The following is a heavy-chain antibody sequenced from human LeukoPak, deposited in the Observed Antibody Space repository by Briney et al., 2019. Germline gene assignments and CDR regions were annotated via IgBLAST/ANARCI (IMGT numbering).Heavy chain of an antibody. CDR3: ARHAIQGATIFSY. J-gene: IGHJ4*02. Sequence: SETLSLTCTVSGGSINNSPFYWAWICQPPGKGLEWIGSIFYRGNKYHNPALKSRVTISVDTSKNQISLNLSSVTAADTSVYYCARHAIQGATIFSYWGQGTLLTVSS. D-gene: IGHD1-26*01. CDR1: GGSINNSPFY. CDR2: IFYRGNK. V-gene: IGHV4-39*01.